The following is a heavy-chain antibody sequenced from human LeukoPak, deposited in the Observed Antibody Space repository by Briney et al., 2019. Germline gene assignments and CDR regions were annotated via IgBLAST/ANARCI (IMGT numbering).Heavy chain of an antibody. V-gene: IGHV3-43*02. CDR1: GFTFDDYA. Sequence: GGSLRLSCAASGFTFDDYAMHWVRQAPGKGLEWVSLISGDGGSTYYADSVKGRFTISRDNSKNSLYLQMNSLRTEDTALYYCVKDFRYSGSYWGQGTLVTVSS. CDR3: VKDFRYSGSY. D-gene: IGHD1-26*01. CDR2: ISGDGGST. J-gene: IGHJ4*02.